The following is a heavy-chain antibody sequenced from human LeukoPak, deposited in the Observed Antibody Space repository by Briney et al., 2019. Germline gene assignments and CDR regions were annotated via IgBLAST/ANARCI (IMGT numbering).Heavy chain of an antibody. CDR2: IYPNSGGT. J-gene: IGHJ5*02. V-gene: IGHV1-2*02. Sequence: GPVKVSCKASGGTFSSYAISWVGQAPGQGLEWMGWIYPNSGGTNYAQKFQGRVTMTRDTSISTAYMELSRLRSDDTAVYYCAREGFLDPWGQGTLVTVSS. CDR3: AREGFLDP. CDR1: GGTFSSYA.